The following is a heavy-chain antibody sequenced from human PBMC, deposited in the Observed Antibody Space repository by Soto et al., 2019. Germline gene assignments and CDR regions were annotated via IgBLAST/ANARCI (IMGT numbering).Heavy chain of an antibody. V-gene: IGHV1-18*01. J-gene: IGHJ6*02. CDR2: INAYNGNP. D-gene: IGHD1-1*01. CDR3: ARSFGTTGSMDV. CDR1: GYTFTNYG. Sequence: ASVKVSCKASGYTFTNYGISWVRQAPGQGLEWMGWINAYNGNPNYAQKFQGRVTMTTDTSTSTAYMELRSLRSDDTAVYYCARSFGTTGSMDVWGQGTTVTVSS.